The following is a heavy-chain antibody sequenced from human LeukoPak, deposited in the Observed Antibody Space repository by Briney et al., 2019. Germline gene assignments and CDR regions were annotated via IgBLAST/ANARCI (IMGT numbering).Heavy chain of an antibody. CDR2: IINSGHTT. CDR1: GFTFSSYA. D-gene: IGHD1-26*01. CDR3: AKAGVIRGWEY. J-gene: IGHJ4*02. V-gene: IGHV3-23*01. Sequence: GGSLRLSCADSGFTFSSYAMSWVRQAPGKGREWLSTIINSGHTTYYADSVKGRFTISIDNSENTLYLQMDSLTGEDTAVYYCAKAGVIRGWEYWGQGVLVSVSS.